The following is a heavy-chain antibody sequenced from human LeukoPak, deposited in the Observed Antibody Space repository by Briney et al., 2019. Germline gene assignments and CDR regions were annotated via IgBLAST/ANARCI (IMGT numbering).Heavy chain of an antibody. CDR2: IIPIFGAA. J-gene: IGHJ6*03. CDR3: AIVMVYASTYYYYMDV. V-gene: IGHV1-69*05. D-gene: IGHD2-8*01. CDR1: GGTFSSYA. Sequence: SVKVSCKASGGTFSSYAISWVRQAPGQGLEWMGRIIPIFGAANYAQKFQGRVTITTDESTSTAYMELSSLRSEDTAVYYCAIVMVYASTYYYYMDVWGKGTTVTVSS.